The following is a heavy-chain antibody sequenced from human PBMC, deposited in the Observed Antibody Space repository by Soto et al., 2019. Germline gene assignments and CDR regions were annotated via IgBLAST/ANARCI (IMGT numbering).Heavy chain of an antibody. CDR2: IIPIFGTA. Sequence: RASVKVSCKASGGTFSSYAISWVRQAPGQGLEWMGGIIPIFGTANYAQKFQGRVTITADESTSTAYMELSSLRSEDTAVYYCARMEGAAAGVGYYGMDVWGQGTTVTVSS. J-gene: IGHJ6*02. CDR3: ARMEGAAAGVGYYGMDV. V-gene: IGHV1-69*13. D-gene: IGHD6-13*01. CDR1: GGTFSSYA.